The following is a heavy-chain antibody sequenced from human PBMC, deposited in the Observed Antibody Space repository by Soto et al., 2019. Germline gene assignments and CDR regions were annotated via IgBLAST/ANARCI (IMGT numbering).Heavy chain of an antibody. V-gene: IGHV1-46*01. CDR1: GYTFTSYY. D-gene: IGHD3-10*01. CDR3: ARKDYYGAGIYYFDH. Sequence: ASVKVSCKASGYTFTSYYMHWVRQAHGQRLEWMGIINLSDGSTRYSQKFQGRVTVTRDTSASTVYMELSSLTSEDTAVYYCARKDYYGAGIYYFDHWGQGTLVTVSS. J-gene: IGHJ4*02. CDR2: INLSDGST.